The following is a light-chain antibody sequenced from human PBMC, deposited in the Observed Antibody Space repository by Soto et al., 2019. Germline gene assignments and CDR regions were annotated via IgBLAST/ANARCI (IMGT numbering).Light chain of an antibody. V-gene: IGKV2-30*01. CDR2: KVS. J-gene: IGKJ1*01. CDR1: QSLTYTDGNTY. CDR3: MQGTHWPWT. Sequence: DAVMTQSPLSLAVTLGQPASISCRSSQSLTYTDGNTYLIWFQQRPGQSPRRLIYKVSNRDSGVPDRFTGSGSGTDFTLSIGRVEAEDVGVYYCMQGTHWPWTIGQGTKVEI.